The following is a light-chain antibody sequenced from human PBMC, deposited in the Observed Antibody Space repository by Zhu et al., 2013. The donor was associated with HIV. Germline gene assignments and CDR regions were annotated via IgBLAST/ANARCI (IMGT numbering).Light chain of an antibody. CDR2: LGS. CDR3: QQYGSSPRT. CDR1: QSLLHSNGHNY. J-gene: IGKJ1*01. V-gene: IGKV2-28*01. Sequence: IVMTQSPLSLPVSPGEPASISCRSNQSLLHSNGHNYLDWYLQKSGQSPQLLISLGSTRASGVPDRFSGSGSGTDFILTISRLEPEDFAVYYCQQYGSSPRTFGQGTKVEIK.